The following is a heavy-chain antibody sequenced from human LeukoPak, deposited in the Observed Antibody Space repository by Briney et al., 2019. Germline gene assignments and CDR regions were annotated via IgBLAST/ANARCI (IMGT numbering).Heavy chain of an antibody. CDR1: GFTFSSYW. Sequence: PGGSLRLSCAASGFTFSSYWMTWVRQAPGKGLEWVANIKQGGSEKHYVDSVKGRFTISRDDVKNSLYLQMNSLRAEDTAVYYCAREGREGSGMDVWGKGTTVTVSS. J-gene: IGHJ6*04. D-gene: IGHD1-26*01. V-gene: IGHV3-7*01. CDR3: AREGREGSGMDV. CDR2: IKQGGSEK.